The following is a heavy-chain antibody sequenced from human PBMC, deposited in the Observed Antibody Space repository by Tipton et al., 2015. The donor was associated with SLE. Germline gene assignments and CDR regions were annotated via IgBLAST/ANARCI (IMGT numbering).Heavy chain of an antibody. D-gene: IGHD6-19*01. CDR2: IWYDGSNK. V-gene: IGHV3-33*08. Sequence: RSLRLSCAASGFTFSSYSMNWVRQAPGKGLEWVAVIWYDGSNKYYADSVKGRFTISRDNSKNTLYLQMNSLRAEDTAVYYCARGHRGSSGWLGYYFDYWGQGTLVTVSS. CDR1: GFTFSSYS. J-gene: IGHJ4*02. CDR3: ARGHRGSSGWLGYYFDY.